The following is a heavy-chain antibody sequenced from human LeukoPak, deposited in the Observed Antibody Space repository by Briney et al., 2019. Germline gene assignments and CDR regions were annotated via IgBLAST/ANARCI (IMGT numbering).Heavy chain of an antibody. D-gene: IGHD6-19*01. CDR2: ISYAGSTE. J-gene: IGHJ4*02. CDR3: TKEPIPVAGGYYFDY. CDR1: GFTFSSYG. V-gene: IGHV3-30*18. Sequence: GGSLRLSCAPSGFTFSSYGKHWVRQAPGKGLEWVAVISYAGSTEYYADSVKGRFTISRDNSKNTLYLQINSLRAEDTAVYYCTKEPIPVAGGYYFDYWGQGTLVTVSS.